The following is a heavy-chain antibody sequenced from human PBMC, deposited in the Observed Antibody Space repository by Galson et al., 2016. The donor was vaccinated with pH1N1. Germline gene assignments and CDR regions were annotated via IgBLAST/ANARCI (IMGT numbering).Heavy chain of an antibody. CDR3: ARDFYSGYAGGRLDY. V-gene: IGHV3-23*01. J-gene: IGHJ4*02. Sequence: SLRLSCAASGFTFRLHGMCWVRQAFGKGLEWVAYISGGGGDKFYAESVRGRFTISRDNAYSTVSLQMDRLTVDDTAIYYCARDFYSGYAGGRLDYWGQGTLVTVSS. CDR2: ISGGGGDK. D-gene: IGHD5-12*01. CDR1: GFTFRLHG.